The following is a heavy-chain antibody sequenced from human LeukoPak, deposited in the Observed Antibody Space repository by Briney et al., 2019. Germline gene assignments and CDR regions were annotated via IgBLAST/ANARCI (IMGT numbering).Heavy chain of an antibody. Sequence: GASVKVSCKASEGTFSSYAISWVRQAPGQGLEWMGGIIPIFGTANYAQKFQGRVTVTADESTSTAYMELSSLRSEDTAVYYCASASEDTATIDYWGQGTLVTVCS. CDR1: EGTFSSYA. CDR2: IIPIFGTA. J-gene: IGHJ4*02. V-gene: IGHV1-69*13. D-gene: IGHD5-18*01. CDR3: ASASEDTATIDY.